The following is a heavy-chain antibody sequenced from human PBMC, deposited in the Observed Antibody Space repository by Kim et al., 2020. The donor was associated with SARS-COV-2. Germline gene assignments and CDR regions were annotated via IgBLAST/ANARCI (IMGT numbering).Heavy chain of an antibody. Sequence: SETLSLPCAVSGGPFSGYYWTWIRQPPGGGLEWIGEAFDSGITKYNPSLKSRLTISVDTSKNVFSLKLSSVTAADTATYYCARHMRRAFDIWGQGTIVTVSS. CDR3: ARHMRRAFDI. CDR1: GGPFSGYY. CDR2: AFDSGIT. D-gene: IGHD2-2*01. V-gene: IGHV4-34*12. J-gene: IGHJ3*02.